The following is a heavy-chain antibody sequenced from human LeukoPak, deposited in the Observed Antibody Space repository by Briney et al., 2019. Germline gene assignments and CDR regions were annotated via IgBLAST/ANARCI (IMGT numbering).Heavy chain of an antibody. V-gene: IGHV4-59*12. Sequence: ASETLSLTCTVSGGSISSYYWSWIRQPPGKGLEWIGYIYYSGSTYYNPSLKSRVTISVDTSKNQFSLKLSSVTAADTAVYYCARDTLLFDYWGQGTLVTVSS. CDR2: IYYSGST. CDR3: ARDTLLFDY. J-gene: IGHJ4*02. CDR1: GGSISSYY.